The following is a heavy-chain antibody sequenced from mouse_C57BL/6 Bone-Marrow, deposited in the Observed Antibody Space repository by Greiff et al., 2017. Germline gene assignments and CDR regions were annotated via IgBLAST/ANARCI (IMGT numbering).Heavy chain of an antibody. V-gene: IGHV1-54*01. CDR2: IKPGSGGT. D-gene: IGHD2-1*01. Sequence: QVQLQQSGAELVRPGTSVKVSCKASGYAFTNYLIEWVKQRPGQGLEWIGVIKPGSGGTNYNEKFKGKATLTADKSSSTAYMQLSSLTSEDAAVYFCARERDGNYGAMDYWGQGTSVTVSS. J-gene: IGHJ4*01. CDR1: GYAFTNYL. CDR3: ARERDGNYGAMDY.